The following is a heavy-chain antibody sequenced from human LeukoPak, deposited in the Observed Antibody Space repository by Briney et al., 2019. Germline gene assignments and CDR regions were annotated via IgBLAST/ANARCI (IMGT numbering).Heavy chain of an antibody. Sequence: ASVKVSCKASGYTFTSYDINWARQATGQGLEWMGWMNPNSGNTGYAQKFQGRVTMTRNTSISTAYMELSSLRSEDTAVYYCARPTTVVSSAFDIWGQGTMVTVSS. J-gene: IGHJ3*02. CDR2: MNPNSGNT. V-gene: IGHV1-8*01. CDR3: ARPTTVVSSAFDI. CDR1: GYTFTSYD. D-gene: IGHD4-23*01.